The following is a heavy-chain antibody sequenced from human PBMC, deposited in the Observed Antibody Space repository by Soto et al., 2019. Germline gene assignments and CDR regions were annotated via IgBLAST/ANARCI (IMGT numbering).Heavy chain of an antibody. CDR1: GFTFSSYG. D-gene: IGHD5-18*01. CDR3: ANRRGYGELDY. J-gene: IGHJ4*02. CDR2: ISYDGSNK. Sequence: QVQLVESGGGVVQPGRSLRLSCAASGFTFSSYGMHWVRQAPGKGLEWVAVISYDGSNKYYADSVKGRFTISRDNSKNTLYLQMNSLRAEDTGVYYCANRRGYGELDYWGQGTLVTVSS. V-gene: IGHV3-30*18.